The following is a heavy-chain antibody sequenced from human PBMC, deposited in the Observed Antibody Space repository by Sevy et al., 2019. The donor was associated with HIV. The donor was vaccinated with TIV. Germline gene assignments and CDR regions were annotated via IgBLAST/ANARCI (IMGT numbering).Heavy chain of an antibody. D-gene: IGHD3-16*02. CDR3: AREGRDYDYIWGTYHSGF. CDR1: GFTFSGYA. J-gene: IGHJ4*02. Sequence: GESLKISCAASGFTFSGYAMHWVRQAPGKGLEWLAVISYDGSIKYYTGSVKGRFTISRDNTKNTLFLQVNSLRPGDTAVYYCAREGRDYDYIWGTYHSGFRAQGTLVTVSS. V-gene: IGHV3-30*04. CDR2: ISYDGSIK.